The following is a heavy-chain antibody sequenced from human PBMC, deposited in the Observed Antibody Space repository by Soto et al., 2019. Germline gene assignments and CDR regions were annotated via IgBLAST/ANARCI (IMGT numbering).Heavy chain of an antibody. V-gene: IGHV4-39*01. CDR3: ARLRTLRGSFDY. J-gene: IGHJ4*02. CDR2: IYYSGST. CDR1: GGSISSSSYY. Sequence: SETLSLTCTVSGGSISSSSYYWGWIRQPPGKGLEWIGSIYYSGSTYYNPSLKSRVTISVDTSKNQFSLKLSSVTAADTAVYYCARLRTLRGSFDYWGQGTLVTVSS.